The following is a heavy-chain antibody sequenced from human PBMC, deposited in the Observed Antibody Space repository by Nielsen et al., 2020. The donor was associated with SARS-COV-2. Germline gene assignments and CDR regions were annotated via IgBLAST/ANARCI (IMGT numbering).Heavy chain of an antibody. CDR1: GFTVSSNY. D-gene: IGHD1-1*01. V-gene: IGHV3-53*01. Sequence: GESLKISCAASGFTVSSNYMSWVRQAPGKGLEWVSVIYSGGSTYYADSVKGRFTISRDNSKNTLYLQMNSLRAEDTAVYYCARDRYDWILPEPHRRLIRGYGMDVWGQGTTVTVSS. J-gene: IGHJ6*02. CDR3: ARDRYDWILPEPHRRLIRGYGMDV. CDR2: IYSGGST.